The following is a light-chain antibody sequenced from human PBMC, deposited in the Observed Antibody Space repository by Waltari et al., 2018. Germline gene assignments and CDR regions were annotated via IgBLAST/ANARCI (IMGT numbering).Light chain of an antibody. J-gene: IGKJ1*01. CDR2: DAS. V-gene: IGKV3-20*01. CDR3: QQYGSSPLWT. CDR1: QSVSSSY. Sequence: ELVLTQSPGTLSLSPGERATLPCRASQSVSSSYLAWYQQKPGQAPRLLMYDASSRATGIPDRFSGSGSGTDFTLTISRLEPEDFAVYYCQQYGSSPLWTFGQGTKVEI.